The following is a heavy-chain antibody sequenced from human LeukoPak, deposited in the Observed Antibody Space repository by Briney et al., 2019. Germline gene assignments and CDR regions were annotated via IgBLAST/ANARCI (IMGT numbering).Heavy chain of an antibody. CDR3: ARDRDVVTHDY. CDR2: ISSSSSYI. J-gene: IGHJ4*02. CDR1: GFTFSSYS. Sequence: GGSLRLSCAASGFTFSSYSMNWVRQAPGKGLEWVSSISSSSSYIYYADSVKGRFTISRDNPKNSLYLQMNSLRAEDTAVYYCARDRDVVTHDYWGQGTLVTVSS. V-gene: IGHV3-21*01. D-gene: IGHD3-22*01.